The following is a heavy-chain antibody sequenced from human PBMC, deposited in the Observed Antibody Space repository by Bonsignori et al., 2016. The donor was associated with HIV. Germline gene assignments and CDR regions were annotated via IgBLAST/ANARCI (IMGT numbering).Heavy chain of an antibody. J-gene: IGHJ3*02. D-gene: IGHD2-15*01. CDR1: GYSFTNYW. CDR3: ARHILGYCSGGSCYSYAFDI. CDR2: IYPGDSDT. Sequence: KVSCKGSGYSFTNYWIGWVRQVPGKGLEWMGIIYPGDSDTRYSPSFQGQVTISADKSISTAYLQWSSLKASDTAMYYCARHILGYCSGGSCYSYAFDIWGQGTMVTVSS. V-gene: IGHV5-51*01.